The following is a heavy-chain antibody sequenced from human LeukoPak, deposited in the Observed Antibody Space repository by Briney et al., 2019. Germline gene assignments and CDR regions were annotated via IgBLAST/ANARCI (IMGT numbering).Heavy chain of an antibody. J-gene: IGHJ4*02. CDR2: IYYSGNS. CDR3: ARISYYYDDSGHPGYFDY. CDR1: GYSISSGYY. V-gene: IGHV4-38-2*01. Sequence: PSETLSLTCAVSGYSISSGYYWGWIRQPPGKGLEWIASIYYSGNSYYNPSLKSRATISVNTSKNQFSLKLSSVTAADTAQYYCARISYYYDDSGHPGYFDYWGLGTLVTVSS. D-gene: IGHD3-22*01.